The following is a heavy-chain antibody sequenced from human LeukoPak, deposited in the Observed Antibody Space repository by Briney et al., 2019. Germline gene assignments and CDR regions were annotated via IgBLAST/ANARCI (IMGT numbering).Heavy chain of an antibody. CDR3: ARALSGSYYYYYYMDV. D-gene: IGHD1-26*01. CDR2: TRNKANSYTT. Sequence: GGSLRLSCAASGFTFSDHYMDWVRQAPGKGLEWVGRTRNKANSYTTEYAASVKGRFTISRDDSKNSLYLQMNSLKTEDTAVYYCARALSGSYYYYYYMDVWGKGTTVTVSS. CDR1: GFTFSDHY. V-gene: IGHV3-72*01. J-gene: IGHJ6*03.